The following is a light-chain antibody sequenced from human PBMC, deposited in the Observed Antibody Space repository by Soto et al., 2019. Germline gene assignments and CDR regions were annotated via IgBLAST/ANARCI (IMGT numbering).Light chain of an antibody. CDR1: QSLRSS. CDR3: QQYNIWPQT. V-gene: IGKV3-15*01. CDR2: GAS. J-gene: IGKJ1*01. Sequence: VMTQSPATLSVSPGEGATLSCRASQSLRSSLAWYQHKPGQAPRLLIYGASTRATGIPARFSGSGSGTEFTLTISSLQSEDFAVYFCQQYNIWPQTFGQGAKVDI.